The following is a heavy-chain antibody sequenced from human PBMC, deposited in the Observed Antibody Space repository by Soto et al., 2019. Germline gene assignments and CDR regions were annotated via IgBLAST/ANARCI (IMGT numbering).Heavy chain of an antibody. CDR3: ARVLFGRGNWFDP. Sequence: PSETLSLTCAVYGGSFSDYYWSWIRQPPGTGLEWIGDINHSGSTNYNPSLKSRVTISVDTSKNQFSLKLSSVTAADTAVYYCARVLFGRGNWFDPWGEGTLVTVSS. V-gene: IGHV4-34*01. J-gene: IGHJ5*02. CDR2: INHSGST. CDR1: GGSFSDYY. D-gene: IGHD3-3*01.